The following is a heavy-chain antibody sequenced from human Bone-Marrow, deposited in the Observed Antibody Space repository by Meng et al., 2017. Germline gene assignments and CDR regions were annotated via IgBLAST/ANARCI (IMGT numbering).Heavy chain of an antibody. V-gene: IGHV2-70*18. CDR3: ARMPHYYDSSGYYYVDAFDI. CDR1: GFSLSTSEMC. CDR2: IDWDDDK. D-gene: IGHD3-22*01. J-gene: IGHJ3*02. Sequence: SGPTLVKPTQTLTLTCTFSGFSLSTSEMCVSWVRQPPGKALEWLALIDWDDDKYYSTSLKTRLTISKDTSKNQVVLTMTNMDPVDTATYYCARMPHYYDSSGYYYVDAFDIWGQGTMVTVSS.